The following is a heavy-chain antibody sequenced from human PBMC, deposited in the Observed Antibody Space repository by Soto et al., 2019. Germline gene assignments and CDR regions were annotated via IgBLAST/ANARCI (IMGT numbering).Heavy chain of an antibody. Sequence: QVQLEQSGGEVKKPGASVKVSFKASDYTFTIYGINWVREAPGQGLEWMGWISPDNGNTNYAQKLQGRVTMTTDTSTSTAYMELRSLRSDDTAVYYCARALGYSGYAGMDVWGQGTTVTVSS. D-gene: IGHD5-12*01. J-gene: IGHJ6*02. CDR1: DYTFTIYG. CDR3: ARALGYSGYAGMDV. CDR2: ISPDNGNT. V-gene: IGHV1-18*01.